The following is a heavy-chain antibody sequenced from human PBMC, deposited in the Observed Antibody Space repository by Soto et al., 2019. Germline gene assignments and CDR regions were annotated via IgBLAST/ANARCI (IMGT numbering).Heavy chain of an antibody. J-gene: IGHJ6*02. Sequence: SDTLSLTCTVSGGSISSYYWSWIRQPPGKGLEWIGYIYYSGSTNYNPSLKSRVTISVDTSKNQFSLKLSSVTAADTAVYYCARDYGDYVGDYYYYYGMDVWGQGTTVTVSS. CDR1: GGSISSYY. CDR3: ARDYGDYVGDYYYYYGMDV. V-gene: IGHV4-59*12. CDR2: IYYSGST. D-gene: IGHD4-17*01.